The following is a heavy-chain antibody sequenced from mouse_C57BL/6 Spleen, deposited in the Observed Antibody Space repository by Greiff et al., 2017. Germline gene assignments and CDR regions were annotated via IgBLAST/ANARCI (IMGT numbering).Heavy chain of an antibody. J-gene: IGHJ2*01. D-gene: IGHD1-1*01. CDR2: INPNNGGT. V-gene: IGHV1-22*01. CDR3: ARVYYYGSSYGYFDY. Sequence: VQLKQSGPELVKPGASVKMSCKASGYTFTDYNMHWVKQSLGKSLEWIGYINPNNGGTSYNQKFKGKATLTVNKSSSTAYMELRSLTSEDSAVYYCARVYYYGSSYGYFDYWGQGTTLTVSS. CDR1: GYTFTDYN.